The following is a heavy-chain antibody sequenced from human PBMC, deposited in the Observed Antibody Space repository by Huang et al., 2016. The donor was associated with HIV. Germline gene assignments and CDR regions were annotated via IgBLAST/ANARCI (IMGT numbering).Heavy chain of an antibody. CDR3: ARDPKYHRIGYYRQRRGIDI. CDR1: GYTFTSYW. J-gene: IGHJ3*02. V-gene: IGHV1-18*01. Sequence: QIQLMQSGPELKQPGASVKVSCKASGYTFTSYWVTWVRPAPGQGPEWMGWISASSGDTEYAQKCHGRVTLTTDTSTNIACMELRSLRSDDTAKYYCARDPKYHRIGYYRQRRGIDIWGQGTMVIVSS. D-gene: IGHD3-22*01. CDR2: ISASSGDT.